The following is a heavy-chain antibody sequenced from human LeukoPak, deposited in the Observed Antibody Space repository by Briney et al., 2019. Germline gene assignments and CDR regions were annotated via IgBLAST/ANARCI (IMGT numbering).Heavy chain of an antibody. V-gene: IGHV1-18*03. CDR1: GYTFASYD. J-gene: IGHJ6*02. Sequence: ASVKVSCKASGYTFASYDIGWVRQAAGQGPEWVGWISAHDGDTKYAQKLQGRVTLTTDTPTSTAYMELRSLRSDDMAVYYCAMLGYCSGGSCYCHYGMDVWGQGTTVTVS. D-gene: IGHD2-15*01. CDR3: AMLGYCSGGSCYCHYGMDV. CDR2: ISAHDGDT.